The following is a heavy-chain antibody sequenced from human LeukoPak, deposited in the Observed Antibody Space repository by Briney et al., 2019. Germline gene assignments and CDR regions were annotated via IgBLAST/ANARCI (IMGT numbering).Heavy chain of an antibody. CDR3: AKAPETYYYDSSGSRNDY. CDR1: GFTFGSYA. D-gene: IGHD3-22*01. V-gene: IGHV3-23*01. CDR2: ISGSGGST. Sequence: PGGSLRLSCAASGFTFGSYAMSWVRQAPGKGLEWVSAISGSGGSTYYADSVKGRFTISRDNSKNTLYLQMNSLRAEDTAVYYCAKAPETYYYDSSGSRNDYWGQGTLVTVSS. J-gene: IGHJ4*02.